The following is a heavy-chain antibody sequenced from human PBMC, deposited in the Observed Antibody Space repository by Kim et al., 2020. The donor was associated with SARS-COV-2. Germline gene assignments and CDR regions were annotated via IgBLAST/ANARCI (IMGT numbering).Heavy chain of an antibody. J-gene: IGHJ4*02. CDR3: AVTRGRRNSGDCSGGRAGCWDY. Sequence: ASVKVSCKASGYTFTSYYMHWVRQAPGQGLEWMGIINPSGGSTSYAQKFQGRVTMTRDTSTSTVYMELSSLRSEDTAVYYCAVTRGRRNSGDCSGGRAGCWDYWGQGTLVTVSS. D-gene: IGHD2-15*01. CDR1: GYTFTSYY. V-gene: IGHV1-46*01. CDR2: INPSGGST.